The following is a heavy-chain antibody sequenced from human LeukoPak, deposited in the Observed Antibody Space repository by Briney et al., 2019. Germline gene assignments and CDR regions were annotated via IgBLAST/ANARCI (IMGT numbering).Heavy chain of an antibody. Sequence: GGSLRLSCTASGFTFSNYGMHWVRQAPGKGLEWVAFIRYDGSEKYYADSVKGRITISRDNSKNTLYVQMNSLRAEDTAVYYCAKGKDYYLDYWGQGTLVTVSS. J-gene: IGHJ4*02. V-gene: IGHV3-30*02. CDR2: IRYDGSEK. CDR3: AKGKDYYLDY. CDR1: GFTFSNYG. D-gene: IGHD3-10*01.